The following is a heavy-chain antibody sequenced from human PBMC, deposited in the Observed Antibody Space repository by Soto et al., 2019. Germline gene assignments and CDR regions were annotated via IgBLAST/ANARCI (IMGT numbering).Heavy chain of an antibody. D-gene: IGHD3-22*01. CDR1: GFTFSSYD. J-gene: IGHJ6*02. Sequence: GGSLRLSCAASGFTFSSYDMHWVRQATGKGLEWVSAIGTAGDTYYPGSVKGRFTISRENAKNSLYLQMNSLRAEDTAVYYCARALAEGGYYDSSGYYTKPDYYYGMDVWGQGTTVTVSS. CDR3: ARALAEGGYYDSSGYYTKPDYYYGMDV. V-gene: IGHV3-13*01. CDR2: IGTAGDT.